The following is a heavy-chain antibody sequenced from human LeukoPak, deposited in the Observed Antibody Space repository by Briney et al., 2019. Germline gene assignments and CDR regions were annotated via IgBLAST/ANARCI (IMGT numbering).Heavy chain of an antibody. CDR1: GFSFSSFE. CDR2: ISSGGNTE. V-gene: IGHV3-48*03. J-gene: IGHJ4*02. CDR3: ARVGNGRSWDY. Sequence: GGSLRLSCTASGFSFSSFEMSWVRQAPGKGLEWVSHISSGGNTEYYVDSVRGRFTMSRDNAKNLLFLQMNSLRAEDTAVYYCARVGNGRSWDYWGQGTLVSVSS. D-gene: IGHD2-15*01.